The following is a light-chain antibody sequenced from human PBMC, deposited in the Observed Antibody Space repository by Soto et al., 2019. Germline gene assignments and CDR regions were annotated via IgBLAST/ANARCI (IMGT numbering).Light chain of an antibody. CDR3: CSSAGNYILV. CDR2: DVS. Sequence: QSALTQPRSVSGSTGQSVAISCTGTSSDVGAYTYVSWYQQHPGKAPKLMIYDVSKRPSGVPDRFSGFKSGDTASLTISGLQAEDEADYYCCSSAGNYILVFGTGTKVTVL. J-gene: IGLJ1*01. V-gene: IGLV2-11*01. CDR1: SSDVGAYTY.